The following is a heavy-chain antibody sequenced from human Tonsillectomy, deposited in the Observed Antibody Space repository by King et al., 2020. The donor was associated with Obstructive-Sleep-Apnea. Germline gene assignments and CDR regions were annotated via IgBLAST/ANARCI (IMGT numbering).Heavy chain of an antibody. J-gene: IGHJ6*02. Sequence: QLVQSGAEVKRPGASVKVSCKASGYTFTSYGISWVRQAPGQGLEWMGWISPYNGNTYYEQKVQGRVTMTTDTSTSTAYMEVRSLRSDDTAGYYCASDPPPYSRDYYGMDVWGQGTTVTVSS. CDR3: ASDPPPYSRDYYGMDV. D-gene: IGHD4-11*01. V-gene: IGHV1-18*01. CDR2: ISPYNGNT. CDR1: GYTFTSYG.